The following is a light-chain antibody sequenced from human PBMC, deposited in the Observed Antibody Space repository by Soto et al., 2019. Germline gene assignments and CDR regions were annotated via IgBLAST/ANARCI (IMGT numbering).Light chain of an antibody. J-gene: IGKJ3*01. CDR1: QSISNF. CDR3: QQSYTTPPFT. CDR2: AAS. V-gene: IGKV1-39*01. Sequence: DIQMTQSPSSLTASVGDRVTITCRASQSISNFVNWYQQKPGLAPKLLIYAASTLQTGVPSRFRGGGSGTYFTLTISSLQPEDFATYFCQQSYTTPPFTFGPGTKVDIK.